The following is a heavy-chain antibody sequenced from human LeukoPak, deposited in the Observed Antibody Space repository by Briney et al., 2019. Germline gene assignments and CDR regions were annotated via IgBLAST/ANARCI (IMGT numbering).Heavy chain of an antibody. J-gene: IGHJ4*02. V-gene: IGHV4-59*12. CDR3: ARGRYYYDSSGYYWEVFDY. Sequence: PSETLSLTCTVSGGSISSYYWSWIRQPPGKGLEWIGYIYYSGSTNYNPSLKSRVTISVDTSKNQFSLKLSSVTAADTAVYYCARGRYYYDSSGYYWEVFDYWGQGTLVAVSS. CDR2: IYYSGST. CDR1: GGSISSYY. D-gene: IGHD3-22*01.